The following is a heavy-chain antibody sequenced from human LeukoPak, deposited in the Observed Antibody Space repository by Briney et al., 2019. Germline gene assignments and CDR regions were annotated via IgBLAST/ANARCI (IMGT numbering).Heavy chain of an antibody. CDR2: ISAYNGNT. CDR3: ARDHCSSTGCSNWFDP. CDR1: GYTFTSYG. D-gene: IGHD2-2*01. Sequence: GASVKVSCKASGYTFTSYGISWVRQAPGQGLEWMGWISAYNGNTNYAQKLQGRVTMTTDTSTSTAYMELRSLRSDDTAVYYCARDHCSSTGCSNWFDPWGQGTLVTVSS. J-gene: IGHJ5*02. V-gene: IGHV1-18*01.